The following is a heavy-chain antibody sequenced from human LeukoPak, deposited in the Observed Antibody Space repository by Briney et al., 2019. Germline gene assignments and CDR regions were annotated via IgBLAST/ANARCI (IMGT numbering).Heavy chain of an antibody. CDR3: ARGVKNVYYYGSGSYYTPWHYFDY. D-gene: IGHD3-10*01. V-gene: IGHV4-34*01. J-gene: IGHJ4*02. CDR2: INHSGST. CDR1: GGSFSGYY. Sequence: SETLSLTCAVYGGSFSGYYWSWIRQPPGKGLEWVGEINHSGSTNYNPSLKSRVTISVDTSKNQFSLKLSSVTAADTAVYYCARGVKNVYYYGSGSYYTPWHYFDYWGQGTLVTVSS.